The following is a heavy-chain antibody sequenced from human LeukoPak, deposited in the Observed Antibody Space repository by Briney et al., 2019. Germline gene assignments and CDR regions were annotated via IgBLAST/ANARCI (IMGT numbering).Heavy chain of an antibody. V-gene: IGHV4-59*08. CDR2: IYYSGST. CDR3: ARLPGDGSQNWYFDL. D-gene: IGHD5-24*01. J-gene: IGHJ2*01. Sequence: PSETLSLTCTVSGGSISSYYWSWIRQPPGKGLEWIGDIYYSGSTNYNPSLKSRVTISVDTSKNQFSLKLSSVTAADTAVYYCARLPGDGSQNWYFDLWGRGTLVTVSS. CDR1: GGSISSYY.